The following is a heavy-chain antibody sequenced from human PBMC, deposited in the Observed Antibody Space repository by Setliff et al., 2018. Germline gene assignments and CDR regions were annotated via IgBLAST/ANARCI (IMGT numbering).Heavy chain of an antibody. V-gene: IGHV1-18*04. J-gene: IGHJ4*02. CDR2: ISAYNGNT. Sequence: ASVKVSCKASGYTFTNSIMNWVRQAPGQGLEWMGWISAYNGNTYHAQKFQDRLSMTTDTSTSTAYMELRSLRADDTAVYYCERDFGANRGNFDYWGQGTVVTVSS. D-gene: IGHD2-8*01. CDR3: ERDFGANRGNFDY. CDR1: GYTFTNSI.